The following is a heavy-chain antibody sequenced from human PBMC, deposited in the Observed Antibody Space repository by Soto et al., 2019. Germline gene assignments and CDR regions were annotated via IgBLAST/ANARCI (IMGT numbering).Heavy chain of an antibody. Sequence: SETLSLTCTVSGGSISSSSNFWGYIRQPPGKGLEWIGSVFYRGTTYYNPSLKSRVTISVDTSKNQFSLTLRSVTAADTAVYYCARNVFGSATTSFDFWGQGILVTVSS. D-gene: IGHD3-3*01. J-gene: IGHJ4*02. CDR1: GGSISSSSNF. CDR3: ARNVFGSATTSFDF. V-gene: IGHV4-39*01. CDR2: VFYRGTT.